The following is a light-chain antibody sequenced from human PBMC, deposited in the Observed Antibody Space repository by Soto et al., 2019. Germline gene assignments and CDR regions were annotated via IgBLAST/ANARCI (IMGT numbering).Light chain of an antibody. V-gene: IGKV1-39*01. J-gene: IGKJ5*01. CDR1: QSISSY. CDR2: AAS. Sequence: DIQMTHSTCSLSASLGYIFTITFRASQSISSYLNWYQQKPGKAPKLLIYAASSLQSGVPSRFSGSGSGTDFTLTISSLQPEDFAPYYCQQSYSTPFTFGQGTRLEVK. CDR3: QQSYSTPFT.